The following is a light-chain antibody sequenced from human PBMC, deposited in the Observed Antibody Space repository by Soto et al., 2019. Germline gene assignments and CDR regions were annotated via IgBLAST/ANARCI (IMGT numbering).Light chain of an antibody. CDR2: EVN. J-gene: IGLJ3*02. V-gene: IGLV2-23*02. CDR3: CSYAGSSNCV. CDR1: SSDVGTYNL. Sequence: QSALTQPASVSGSPGQSITISCTGTSSDVGTYNLVSWYQQHPGKAPKLMIYEVNKRPSGVSNRFSGSKSGSTASLTISGLQAEDEADYYCCSYAGSSNCVFGGGTKLTVL.